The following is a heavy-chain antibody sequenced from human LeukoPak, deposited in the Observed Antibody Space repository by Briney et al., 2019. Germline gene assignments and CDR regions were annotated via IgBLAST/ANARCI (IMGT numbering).Heavy chain of an antibody. CDR3: ATAVEGGFLFDY. V-gene: IGHV1-24*01. CDR2: FDPEDGET. Sequence: GASVKVSCKVSGYTLTELSMHWVRQAPGKGLEWMGGFDPEDGETIYAQKFQGRVTMTEDTSTDTAYMELSSLRSEDTAVYYCATAVEGGFLFDYWGQGTLVTVSS. J-gene: IGHJ4*02. D-gene: IGHD2-15*01. CDR1: GYTLTELS.